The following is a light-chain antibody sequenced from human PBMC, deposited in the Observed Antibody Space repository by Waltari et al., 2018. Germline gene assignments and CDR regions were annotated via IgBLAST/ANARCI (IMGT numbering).Light chain of an antibody. J-gene: IGKJ1*01. CDR3: QHYVRLPAT. CDR2: GAS. CDR1: QSVSRS. Sequence: IVLTQSPGTLSLSPGERATLSCRASQSVSRSLAWYQQKPGQAPKLLIDGASPRATCIPDRFTGSGSGTDFSLTISSLEPEDFAIYFCQHYVRLPATFGQGTKVEIK. V-gene: IGKV3-20*01.